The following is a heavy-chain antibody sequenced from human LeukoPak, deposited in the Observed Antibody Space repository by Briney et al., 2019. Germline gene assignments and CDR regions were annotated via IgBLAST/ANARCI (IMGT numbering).Heavy chain of an antibody. D-gene: IGHD3-10*01. Sequence: GGSLRLSCAASGFTFSNYWMSWVRQAPGKGLEWVANIKEDGGETYYVDSLRGRFTISRDNAKKSLYLQLSSLRVEDTAVYYCARDRRSMVRGQNWFNSWGQGTLVTVSS. CDR2: IKEDGGET. J-gene: IGHJ5*01. V-gene: IGHV3-7*01. CDR3: ARDRRSMVRGQNWFNS. CDR1: GFTFSNYW.